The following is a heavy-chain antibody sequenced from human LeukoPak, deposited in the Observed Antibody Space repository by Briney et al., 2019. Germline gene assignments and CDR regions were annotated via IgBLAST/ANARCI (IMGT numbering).Heavy chain of an antibody. D-gene: IGHD3-3*01. CDR3: ARGLDDFWSGYYPY. V-gene: IGHV1-69*05. CDR1: GGTFSSYA. J-gene: IGHJ4*02. CDR2: IIPTFGTA. Sequence: GASVKVSCKASGGTFSSYAISWVRQAPGQGLEWMGGIIPTFGTANYAQKFQGRVTITTDESTSTAYMELSSLRSEDTAVYYCARGLDDFWSGYYPYWGQGTLVTVSS.